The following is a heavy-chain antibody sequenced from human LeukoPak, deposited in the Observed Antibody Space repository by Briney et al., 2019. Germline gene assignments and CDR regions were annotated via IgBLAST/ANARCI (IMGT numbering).Heavy chain of an antibody. CDR3: VREGKCTGGSCYSSFDC. CDR1: GDSVSSSSAA. J-gene: IGHJ4*02. D-gene: IGHD2-15*01. CDR2: TYYRSKWYN. V-gene: IGHV6-1*01. Sequence: SQTLSLTCAISGDSVSSSSAAWTWIRQSPSRGLEWLGRTYYRSKWYNDYAVSVKSRITINPDTSKNQFSLQLNSVTPEDTALYYCVREGKCTGGSCYSSFDCWGQGTLVTVTS.